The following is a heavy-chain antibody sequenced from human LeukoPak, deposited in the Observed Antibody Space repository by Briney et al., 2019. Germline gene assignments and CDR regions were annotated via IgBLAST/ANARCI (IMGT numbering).Heavy chain of an antibody. CDR3: ARDARSFYDSSGYRY. V-gene: IGHV4-38-2*02. Sequence: PSETLSLTCTVSGYSISSGYYWGWIRQPPGKGLEWIGTIYHSGSTYYNPSLKSRVTISADTSKNRFSLKVSSVTAADTAVYYCARDARSFYDSSGYRYWGQGTLVTVSS. D-gene: IGHD3-22*01. CDR1: GYSISSGYY. J-gene: IGHJ4*02. CDR2: IYHSGST.